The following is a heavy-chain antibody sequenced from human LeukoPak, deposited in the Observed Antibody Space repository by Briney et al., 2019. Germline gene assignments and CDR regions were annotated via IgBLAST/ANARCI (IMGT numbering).Heavy chain of an antibody. Sequence: GGSLRLSCAASGFTFSSYGMHWVRQAPGKGLEWVAFIRYDGSNKYYADSVKGRFTISRDNSKNTLYLQMNSLRAGDTAVYYCAREFRGIAAAGNLGMDVWGQGTTVTVSS. J-gene: IGHJ6*02. CDR3: AREFRGIAAAGNLGMDV. CDR2: IRYDGSNK. CDR1: GFTFSSYG. V-gene: IGHV3-30*02. D-gene: IGHD6-13*01.